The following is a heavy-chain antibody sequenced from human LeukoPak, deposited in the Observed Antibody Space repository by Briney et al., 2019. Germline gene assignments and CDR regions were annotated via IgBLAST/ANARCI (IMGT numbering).Heavy chain of an antibody. V-gene: IGHV3-48*04. CDR3: ARAGSSSSDY. CDR2: ISSNSRTT. CDR1: GFAFSSYS. D-gene: IGHD6-6*01. J-gene: IGHJ4*02. Sequence: GGSLRLSCAASGFAFSSYSMDWVRQAPGKGLELVSCISSNSRTTYYADSVKGRFTISRDNAKNSLYLQMNSLRAEDTAVYYCARAGSSSSDYWGQGTLVTVSS.